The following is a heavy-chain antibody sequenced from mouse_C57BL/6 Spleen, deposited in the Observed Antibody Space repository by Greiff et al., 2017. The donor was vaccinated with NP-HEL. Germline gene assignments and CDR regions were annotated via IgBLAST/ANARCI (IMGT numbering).Heavy chain of an antibody. Sequence: VMLVESGAELVKPGASVKISCKASGYAFSSYWMNWVKQRPGKGLEWIGQIYPGDGDTNYNGKFKGKATLTADKSSSTAYMQLSSLTSEDSAVYFCARSKQYYAMDYWGEGTSVTVSS. J-gene: IGHJ4*01. CDR2: IYPGDGDT. CDR3: ARSKQYYAMDY. V-gene: IGHV1-80*01. CDR1: GYAFSSYW.